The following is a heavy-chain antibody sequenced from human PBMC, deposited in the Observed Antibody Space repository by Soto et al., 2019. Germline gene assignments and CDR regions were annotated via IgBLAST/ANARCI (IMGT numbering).Heavy chain of an antibody. Sequence: SETLSLTCTVSGGSISSSSYYWGWIRQPPGKGLEWIGSIYYSGSTYYNPSLKSRVTISVDTSKNQFSLKLSSVTAADTAVYYCARRGTYYYDSSGSQVYYYYGIDVWGQGTTVTVSS. CDR3: ARRGTYYYDSSGSQVYYYYGIDV. V-gene: IGHV4-39*01. D-gene: IGHD3-22*01. J-gene: IGHJ6*02. CDR2: IYYSGST. CDR1: GGSISSSSYY.